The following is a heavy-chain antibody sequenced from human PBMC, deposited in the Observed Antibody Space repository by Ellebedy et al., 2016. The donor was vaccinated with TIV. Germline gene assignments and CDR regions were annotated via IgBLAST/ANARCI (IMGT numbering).Heavy chain of an antibody. CDR3: ARGAVVATIWYNWFDS. V-gene: IGHV1-3*01. Sequence: AASVKVSCKTSGYTFTNYAIHWVRQAPGQRLEWVGWINAGTGFTKYSQKFEGRVTFKRDTSASTAYMELSSLQSEDTAVYYCARGAVVATIWYNWFDSWGQGTLVTVSS. CDR2: INAGTGFT. D-gene: IGHD2-15*01. CDR1: GYTFTNYA. J-gene: IGHJ5*01.